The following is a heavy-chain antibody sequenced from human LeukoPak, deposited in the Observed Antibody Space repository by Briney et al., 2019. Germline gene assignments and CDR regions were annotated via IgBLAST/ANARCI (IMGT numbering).Heavy chain of an antibody. Sequence: SETLSLTCTVSGGSISSSSYYWGWIRQPPGKGLEWIGSIYYSGSTYYNPSLKSRVTISVDTSKNQFSLKLSSVTAADTAVYYCARDRYYYDSSGYSWYFDLWGRGTLVTVSS. CDR3: ARDRYYYDSSGYSWYFDL. CDR2: IYYSGST. J-gene: IGHJ2*01. V-gene: IGHV4-39*07. CDR1: GGSISSSSYY. D-gene: IGHD3-22*01.